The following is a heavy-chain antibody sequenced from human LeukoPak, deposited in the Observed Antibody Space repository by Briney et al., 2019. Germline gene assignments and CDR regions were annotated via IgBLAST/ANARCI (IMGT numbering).Heavy chain of an antibody. Sequence: ASVKVSCKASGYTFTSYDINWVRQATGQGLEWMGWMNPNSGNTGYAQKFQGRVTMTRNTSISTAHMELSSLRSEDTAVYYCARGIRFGELWGYRFDPWGQGTLVTVSS. D-gene: IGHD3-10*01. CDR3: ARGIRFGELWGYRFDP. CDR2: MNPNSGNT. V-gene: IGHV1-8*01. J-gene: IGHJ5*02. CDR1: GYTFTSYD.